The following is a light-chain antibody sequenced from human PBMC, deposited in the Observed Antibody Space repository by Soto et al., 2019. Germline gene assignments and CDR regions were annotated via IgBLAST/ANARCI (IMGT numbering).Light chain of an antibody. Sequence: EIVLTQSPDALSLSPGERATLSCRASQSVGSDLAWYQQKPGQAPRLLIYDASNRAADIPARFSASGSGTDFTLTISSLEPEDFAVYYCQHRSNWLSLTFGGGTKVDIK. V-gene: IGKV3-11*01. CDR1: QSVGSD. CDR2: DAS. CDR3: QHRSNWLSLT. J-gene: IGKJ4*01.